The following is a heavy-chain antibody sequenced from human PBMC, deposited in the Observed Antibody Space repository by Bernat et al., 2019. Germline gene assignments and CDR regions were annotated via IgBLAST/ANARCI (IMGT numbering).Heavy chain of an antibody. CDR1: GFTFDDYA. J-gene: IGHJ4*02. CDR2: ISWNSGSI. Sequence: EVQLVESGGGLVQPGRSLRLSCAASGFTFDDYAMHWVRQAPGKGLEWVSGISWNSGSIGYADSVKGRFTISRDNAKNSLYLQMNSLRAEDTALYYCGAVGGYSYATGDYWGQGTLVTVSS. D-gene: IGHD5-18*01. CDR3: GAVGGYSYATGDY. V-gene: IGHV3-9*01.